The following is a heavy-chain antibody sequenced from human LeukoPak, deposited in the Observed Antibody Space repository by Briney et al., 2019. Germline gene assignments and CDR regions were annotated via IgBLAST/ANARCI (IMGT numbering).Heavy chain of an antibody. D-gene: IGHD3-9*01. V-gene: IGHV3-23*01. Sequence: GGSLRLSCAASGFTFSTSAMSWVRQVPGTGLEWVSTISGSGGNTHYADSVTGRFTISRDNSKNTLYLQMNSLRAEDTAIYYCAKDPGWYLDYWGQGTLVTVS. CDR3: AKDPGWYLDY. CDR2: ISGSGGNT. CDR1: GFTFSTSA. J-gene: IGHJ4*02.